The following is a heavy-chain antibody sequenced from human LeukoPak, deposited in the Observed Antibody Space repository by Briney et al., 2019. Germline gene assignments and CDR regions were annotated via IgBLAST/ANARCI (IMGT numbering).Heavy chain of an antibody. V-gene: IGHV1-46*01. CDR2: INPSGGST. CDR1: GYTFTSYY. CDR3: ARARGRWLQSYHDYMDV. J-gene: IGHJ6*03. D-gene: IGHD5-24*01. Sequence: ASVKVSCKASGYTFTSYYMHWVRQAPGQGLEWMGIINPSGGSTSYAQKFQGRVTMTRDMSTSTVYMELSSLRSEDTAVYYCARARGRWLQSYHDYMDVWGKGTTVTVFS.